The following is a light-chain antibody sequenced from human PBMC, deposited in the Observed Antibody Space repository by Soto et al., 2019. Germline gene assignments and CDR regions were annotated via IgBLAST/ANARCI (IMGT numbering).Light chain of an antibody. CDR1: SSNIGAGFD. V-gene: IGLV1-40*01. CDR3: QSYDSSLSLYV. Sequence: QSVLTQPPSVSGAPGQRVTISCTGSSSNIGAGFDVHWYQQLPGTAPKLLIYANTNRPSGVPDRFSGSKSGASASLAITGLQAADEADYYCQSYDSSLSLYVFGTGTKLTVL. J-gene: IGLJ1*01. CDR2: ANT.